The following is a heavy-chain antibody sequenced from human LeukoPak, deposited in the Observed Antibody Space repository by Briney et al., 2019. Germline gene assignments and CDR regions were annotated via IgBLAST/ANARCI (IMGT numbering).Heavy chain of an antibody. CDR3: ARDRYWYDILTGYFRRGDAFDI. Sequence: GGSLRLSCAASGFTFSSYAMHWVRQAPGKGLEWVAVISYDGSNKYYADSVKGRFTISRDNSKNTLYLQMNSLRAEDTAVYYCARDRYWYDILTGYFRRGDAFDIWGQGTMVTVSS. CDR2: ISYDGSNK. D-gene: IGHD3-9*01. V-gene: IGHV3-30*04. J-gene: IGHJ3*02. CDR1: GFTFSSYA.